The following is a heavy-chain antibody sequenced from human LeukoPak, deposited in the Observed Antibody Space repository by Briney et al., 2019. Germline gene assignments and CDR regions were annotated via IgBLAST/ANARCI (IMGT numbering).Heavy chain of an antibody. CDR3: AREKRRGSSSWYPLDY. CDR2: IAGGGGST. CDR1: GFTFSSCT. D-gene: IGHD6-13*01. Sequence: QAGGSLRLSCAASGFTFSSCTMSWVRQAPGKGLEWVSAIAGGGGSTFYSDSVKGRFTISRDNAKNSLYLQMNSLRAEDTAVYYCAREKRRGSSSWYPLDYWGQGTLVTVSS. J-gene: IGHJ4*02. V-gene: IGHV3-23*01.